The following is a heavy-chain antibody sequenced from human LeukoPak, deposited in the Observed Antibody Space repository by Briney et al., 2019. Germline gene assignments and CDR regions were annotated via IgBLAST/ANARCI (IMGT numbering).Heavy chain of an antibody. CDR2: ISSSSSYI. CDR1: GFTFSSYS. D-gene: IGHD3-3*01. Sequence: GGSLRLSCAASGFTFSSYSMNWVRQAPGKGLEWVSSISSSSSYIYYADSVKGRFTISRDNAKNSLYLQMNSLRAEDTAVYYCARDPHDFWSGYYLPSDYYYYYMDVWGKGTTVTVSS. V-gene: IGHV3-21*01. CDR3: ARDPHDFWSGYYLPSDYYYYYMDV. J-gene: IGHJ6*03.